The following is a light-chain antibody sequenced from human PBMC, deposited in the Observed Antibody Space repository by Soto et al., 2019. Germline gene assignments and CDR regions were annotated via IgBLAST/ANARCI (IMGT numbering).Light chain of an antibody. CDR2: GAS. V-gene: IGKV3-20*01. CDR3: QQYGSSPIT. CDR1: QSVRSN. Sequence: EIVMTQSPATLSVSPGERATVSCRASQSVRSNLAWYQQKPGQAPRLLIYGASSRATGIPDRFSGSGSGTDFTLTISRLEPEDFAVYYCQQYGSSPITFGQGTRLEIK. J-gene: IGKJ5*01.